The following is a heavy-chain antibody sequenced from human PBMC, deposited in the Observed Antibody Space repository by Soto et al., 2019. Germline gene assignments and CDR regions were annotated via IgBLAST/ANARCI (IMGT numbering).Heavy chain of an antibody. V-gene: IGHV4-39*01. CDR2: IYSSENT. D-gene: IGHD2-2*03. CDR1: GDNVGTNSYS. Sequence: SETQSLTSTVSGDNVGTNSYSWGWIRQSPGKGLEWIGTIYSSENTYYNPSLLSRVTISVDTSKNEFSLRLSSVTAADTAVYYCARLNGYCISTNCHGYYGMDVWGQGTTVTVSS. J-gene: IGHJ6*02. CDR3: ARLNGYCISTNCHGYYGMDV.